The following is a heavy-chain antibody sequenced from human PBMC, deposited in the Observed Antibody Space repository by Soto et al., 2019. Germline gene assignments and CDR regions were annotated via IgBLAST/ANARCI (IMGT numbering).Heavy chain of an antibody. CDR1: GFTVSSNY. V-gene: IGHV3-53*02. Sequence: EVQLVETGGGLIQPGGSLRLSCAASGFTVSSNYMSWVRQAPGKGLEWVSVIYSGGSTYYADSVKGRFTISRDNSKTTLYLQMNSMRAEDTAVYYCAGPSSGWSAHTGPGYFDLWGRGTLVTVSS. CDR2: IYSGGST. CDR3: AGPSSGWSAHTGPGYFDL. D-gene: IGHD6-19*01. J-gene: IGHJ2*01.